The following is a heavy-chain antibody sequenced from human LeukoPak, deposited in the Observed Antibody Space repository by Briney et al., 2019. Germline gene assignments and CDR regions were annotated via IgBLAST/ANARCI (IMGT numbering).Heavy chain of an antibody. CDR1: GGSISSYY. CDR2: IYPSGST. J-gene: IGHJ4*02. D-gene: IGHD1-26*01. CDR3: ARENSGSYREFDY. Sequence: SEALSLTCTVSGGSISSYYWTWIRQPAGKGLEWIGRIYPSGSTNYNPSLKSRVTMSVDTSKNQFSLKLSSVTAADTAVYYCARENSGSYREFDYWGQGTLVTVSS. V-gene: IGHV4-4*07.